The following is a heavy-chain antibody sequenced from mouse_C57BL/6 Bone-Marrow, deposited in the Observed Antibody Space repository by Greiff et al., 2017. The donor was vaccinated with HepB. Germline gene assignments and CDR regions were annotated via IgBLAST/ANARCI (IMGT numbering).Heavy chain of an antibody. D-gene: IGHD2-4*01. J-gene: IGHJ3*01. V-gene: IGHV1-55*01. Sequence: QVQLQQPGAELVKPGASVKMSCKASGYTFTSYWITWVKQRPGQGLEWIGDIYPGSGSTNYNEKFKSKATLTVDTSSSTAYMQLSSLTSEDSAVYYCASPFYYDYDFAYWGQGTLVTVSA. CDR2: IYPGSGST. CDR3: ASPFYYDYDFAY. CDR1: GYTFTSYW.